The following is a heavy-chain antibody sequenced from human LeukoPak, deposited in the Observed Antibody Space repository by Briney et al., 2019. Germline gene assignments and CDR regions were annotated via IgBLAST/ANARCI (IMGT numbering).Heavy chain of an antibody. Sequence: PWASVKVSCKASGYTFSGYYLHWVRQAPGQGLEWMGWINPNSGGTNSAQKFQGRVTMTRDTSIITAYMELSRLRSDDTAVYFCARGYYDSSDYEYFQHWGQGTLVTVSS. D-gene: IGHD3-22*01. J-gene: IGHJ1*01. CDR1: GYTFSGYY. CDR2: INPNSGGT. V-gene: IGHV1-2*02. CDR3: ARGYYDSSDYEYFQH.